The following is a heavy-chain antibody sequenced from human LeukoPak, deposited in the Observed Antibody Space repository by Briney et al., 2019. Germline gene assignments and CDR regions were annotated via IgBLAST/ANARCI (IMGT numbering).Heavy chain of an antibody. J-gene: IGHJ6*02. D-gene: IGHD6-19*01. CDR3: ARGLAGAYRIMDV. Sequence: GGSLRLSCVASGFTFSTYWMHWVRQGPGKGLVWVSLISADGTTTTYADSVKGRFTVSRDNAKNTLYLQMNSLRAEDAAVSYCARGLAGAYRIMDVWGQGTTVTVS. V-gene: IGHV3-74*01. CDR2: ISADGTTT. CDR1: GFTFSTYW.